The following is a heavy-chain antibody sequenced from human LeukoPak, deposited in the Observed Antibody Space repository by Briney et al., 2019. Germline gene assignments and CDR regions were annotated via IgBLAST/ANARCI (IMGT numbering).Heavy chain of an antibody. CDR1: GYTFSNYD. CDR3: ARGSQTIITTFCDN. Sequence: ASVKVSCKASGYTFSNYDINWVRQATGQGLEWMGWMNPNSGNTGYARKFQGRVTMTRDTSINTAYMELSSLRSDDTAVYYCARGSQTIITTFCDNWGQGTLVTVSS. J-gene: IGHJ4*02. D-gene: IGHD3-22*01. V-gene: IGHV1-8*01. CDR2: MNPNSGNT.